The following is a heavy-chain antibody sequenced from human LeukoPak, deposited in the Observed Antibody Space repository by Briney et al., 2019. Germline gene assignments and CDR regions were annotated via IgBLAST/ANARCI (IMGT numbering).Heavy chain of an antibody. CDR2: IYYSGST. J-gene: IGHJ4*02. V-gene: IGHV4-59*08. CDR3: ARKWIQLWTTQPYYFDY. CDR1: GGSISSYY. Sequence: SETLSLTCTVSGGSISSYYWSWIRQPPGKGLEWIGYIYYSGSTNYNPSLKGRVTISVDTSKNQFSLKLSSVTAADTAVYYCARKWIQLWTTQPYYFDYWGQGTLVTVSS. D-gene: IGHD5-18*01.